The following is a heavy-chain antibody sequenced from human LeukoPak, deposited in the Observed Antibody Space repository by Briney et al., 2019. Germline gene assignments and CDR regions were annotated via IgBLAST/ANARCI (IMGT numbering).Heavy chain of an antibody. Sequence: NPSETLSLTCTVSGGSISSSSYYWGWIRQPPGKGLEWIGYIYYSGSTNYNPSLKSRVTISVDTSKNQFSLKLSSVTAADTAVYYCARYITMVRGVTDWGQGTLVTVSS. D-gene: IGHD3-10*01. CDR3: ARYITMVRGVTD. J-gene: IGHJ4*02. CDR2: IYYSGST. V-gene: IGHV4-61*05. CDR1: GGSISSSSYY.